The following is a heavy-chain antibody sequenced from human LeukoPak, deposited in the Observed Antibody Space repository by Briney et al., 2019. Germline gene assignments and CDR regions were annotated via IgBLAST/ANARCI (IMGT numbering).Heavy chain of an antibody. D-gene: IGHD3-22*01. CDR1: GFTFSSYS. CDR3: ARDLARTYLRTYYDSSGYHSGGSTNYAFDI. V-gene: IGHV3-48*01. J-gene: IGHJ3*02. Sequence: PGGSLRLSCAASGFTFSSYSMNWVRQAPGKGLEWVSYISSSSSTIYYADSVKGRFTISRDNAKNSLYLQMNSLRAEDTAVYYCARDLARTYLRTYYDSSGYHSGGSTNYAFDIWGQGTMVTVSS. CDR2: ISSSSSTI.